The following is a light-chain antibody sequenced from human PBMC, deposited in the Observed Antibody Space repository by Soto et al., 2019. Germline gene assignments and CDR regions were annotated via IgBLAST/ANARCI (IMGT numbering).Light chain of an antibody. CDR3: QQLNSYPYT. Sequence: DIQLTQSPSFLSASVGDRVTITCRASKAIASFVAWYQQKPGEAPKLLIYSASTLQSGVPSRFSGSRSGPEYTLTISSLQREDFATYYCQQLNSYPYTFALGTKVDIK. J-gene: IGKJ2*01. CDR2: SAS. V-gene: IGKV1-9*01. CDR1: KAIASF.